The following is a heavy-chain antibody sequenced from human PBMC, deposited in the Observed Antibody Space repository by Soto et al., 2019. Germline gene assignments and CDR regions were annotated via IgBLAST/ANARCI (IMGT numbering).Heavy chain of an antibody. CDR2: IWYDGSNK. Sequence: QVQLVESGGGVVQPGRSLRLSCAASGFTFSSYGMHWVRQAPGKGLEWVAVIWYDGSNKYYADSVKGRFTISRDNSKNTLYLQMNSLRAEDTAVYYCARDRGGPPLRYYYGMDVWGQGTKVTVSS. D-gene: IGHD2-15*01. CDR3: ARDRGGPPLRYYYGMDV. J-gene: IGHJ6*02. V-gene: IGHV3-33*01. CDR1: GFTFSSYG.